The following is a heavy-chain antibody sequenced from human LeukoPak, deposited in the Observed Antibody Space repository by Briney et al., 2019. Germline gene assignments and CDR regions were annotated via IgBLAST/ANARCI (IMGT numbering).Heavy chain of an antibody. CDR2: IRYDGTNE. CDR1: GFTFSSYD. V-gene: IGHV3-30*02. Sequence: GGSLRLFCAASGFTFSSYDMHWVRQAPGKGLEWVTFIRYDGTNEYYADSVKGRVTISRDNSKHTLYLQMNRLRYEDTAVYYCAKDRWMDTLINRPFDHWGQGTLVTVSS. CDR3: AKDRWMDTLINRPFDH. D-gene: IGHD5-24*01. J-gene: IGHJ4*02.